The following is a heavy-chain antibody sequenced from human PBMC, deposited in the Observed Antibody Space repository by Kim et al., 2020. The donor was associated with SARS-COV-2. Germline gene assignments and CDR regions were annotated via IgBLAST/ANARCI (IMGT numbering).Heavy chain of an antibody. Sequence: SETLSLTCTVSGYSISSGYYWGWIRQPPGKGLEWIGSIYHSGSTYYNPSLKSRVTISVDTSKNQFSLKMSSVTAADTAVYYCARDPRAYYGMDATGQGTT. CDR1: GYSISSGYY. CDR2: IYHSGST. J-gene: IGHJ6*02. V-gene: IGHV4-38-2*02. CDR3: ARDPRAYYGMDA.